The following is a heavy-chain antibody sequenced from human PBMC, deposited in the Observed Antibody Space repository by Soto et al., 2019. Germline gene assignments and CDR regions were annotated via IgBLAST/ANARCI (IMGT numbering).Heavy chain of an antibody. Sequence: GGSLRLSCAASGFTFSSYAMSWVRQAPGKGLEWVSYISSSSSTIYYADSVKGRFTISRDNAKNSLYLQMNSLRAEDTAVYYCARDSITIFGVVSDYWGQGTLVTVSS. D-gene: IGHD3-3*01. V-gene: IGHV3-48*01. CDR3: ARDSITIFGVVSDY. CDR1: GFTFSSYA. J-gene: IGHJ4*02. CDR2: ISSSSSTI.